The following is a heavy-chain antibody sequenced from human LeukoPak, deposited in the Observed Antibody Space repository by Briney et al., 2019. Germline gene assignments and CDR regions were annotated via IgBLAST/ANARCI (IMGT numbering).Heavy chain of an antibody. CDR1: GFTISDYA. CDR3: AKKPALIKYPFDN. V-gene: IGHV3-23*01. D-gene: IGHD2-2*01. J-gene: IGHJ4*02. Sequence: GGSLRLSCVGSGFTISDYAMSWVRQAPGKGLEGVSVLSVDGAYTEYADSVKGRFTISRDTSQNTLSLQMNSLRAEDTAVYYCAKKPALIKYPFDNWGQGTLVTVSS. CDR2: LSVDGAYT.